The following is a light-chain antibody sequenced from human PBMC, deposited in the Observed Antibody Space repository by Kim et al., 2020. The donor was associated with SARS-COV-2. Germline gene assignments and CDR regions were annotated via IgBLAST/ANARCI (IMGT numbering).Light chain of an antibody. CDR2: DAS. CDR3: QQYGTSPIT. V-gene: IGKV3-20*01. Sequence: EIVLTQSPGTLSLSPGERATLSCRASQSVSSSYLAWYQQKPGQAPRLLIYDASSRATGIPDRFSGSGSGADFTLTISRLEPEDFAVYYCQQYGTSPITFGQGTRLEIK. J-gene: IGKJ5*01. CDR1: QSVSSSY.